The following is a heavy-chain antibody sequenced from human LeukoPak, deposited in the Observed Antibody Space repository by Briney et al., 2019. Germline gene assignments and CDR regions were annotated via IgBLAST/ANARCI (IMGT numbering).Heavy chain of an antibody. CDR3: AADVIPGPKGFDP. Sequence: ASVKGSCKASGFTFTSVVFQWVGQARGPPPGWIGWLVVGSGNTRYAQKFQERVTITRDMSTSTAYMELRGLSSEDTAVYYCAADVIPGPKGFDPWGQGTLVTVSS. J-gene: IGHJ5*02. V-gene: IGHV1-58*01. D-gene: IGHD2-21*01. CDR2: LVVGSGNT. CDR1: GFTFTSVV.